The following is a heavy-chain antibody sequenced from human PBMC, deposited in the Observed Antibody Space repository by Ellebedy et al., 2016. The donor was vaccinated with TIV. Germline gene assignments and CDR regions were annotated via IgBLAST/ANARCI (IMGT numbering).Heavy chain of an antibody. D-gene: IGHD3-3*01. CDR3: ATQFESPLYDLGIP. V-gene: IGHV1-24*01. Sequence: ASVKVSCXVSGYTLTELSMHWVRQAPGKGLEWMGGFDPEDGETIYAQKFQGRVTMTEDTSTDTAYMELSSLRSEDTAVYYCATQFESPLYDLGIPWGQGTLVTVSS. J-gene: IGHJ5*02. CDR1: GYTLTELS. CDR2: FDPEDGET.